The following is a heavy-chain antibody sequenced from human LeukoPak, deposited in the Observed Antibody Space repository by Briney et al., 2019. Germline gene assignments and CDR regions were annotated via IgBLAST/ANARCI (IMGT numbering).Heavy chain of an antibody. CDR2: IYSGGST. CDR3: ARELREHGVFDI. D-gene: IGHD1-26*01. CDR1: GFDVIENY. J-gene: IGHJ3*02. Sequence: GGSLRLSCAVSGFDVIENYVTWVRQAPGKGLEWVSVIYSGGSTYYAASVKGRFSISRDKSKNTVYLQMNSLRAEDTAVYYCARELREHGVFDIWGQGTMVTVSS. V-gene: IGHV3-53*01.